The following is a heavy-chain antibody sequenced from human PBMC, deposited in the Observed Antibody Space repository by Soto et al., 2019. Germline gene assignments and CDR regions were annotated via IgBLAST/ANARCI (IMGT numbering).Heavy chain of an antibody. CDR2: IGTAGDT. Sequence: GSLRLSCAASGFTFSSYDMHWVRQATGKGLEWVSAIGTAGDTYYPGSVKGRFTISRENAKNSLYLQMNSLRAGDTAVYYCARAVDYSNYGYAFDIWGQGTMVTVSS. V-gene: IGHV3-13*01. CDR3: ARAVDYSNYGYAFDI. CDR1: GFTFSSYD. D-gene: IGHD4-4*01. J-gene: IGHJ3*02.